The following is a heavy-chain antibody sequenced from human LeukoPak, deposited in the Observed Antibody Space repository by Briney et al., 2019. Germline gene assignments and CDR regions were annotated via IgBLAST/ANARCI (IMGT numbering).Heavy chain of an antibody. CDR1: GYTFTSYG. CDR2: IIPIFGTA. D-gene: IGHD6-13*01. V-gene: IGHV1-69*13. CDR3: ARYPGIAAAGLYGMDV. J-gene: IGHJ6*02. Sequence: GASVKVSCKASGYTFTSYGISWVRQAPGQGLEWMGGIIPIFGTANYAQKFQGRVTITADESTSTAYMELSSLRSEDTAVYYCARYPGIAAAGLYGMDVWGQGTTVTVSS.